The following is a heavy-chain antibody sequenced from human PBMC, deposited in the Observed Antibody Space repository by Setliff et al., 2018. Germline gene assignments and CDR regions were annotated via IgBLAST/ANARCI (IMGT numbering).Heavy chain of an antibody. J-gene: IGHJ6*02. D-gene: IGHD4-17*01. V-gene: IGHV1-69*13. Sequence: VASVKVSCKASGGTFSSYAISWVRQAPGQGLEWMGGIIPILRTADYAQKFQGRVTITADESTSTAYMELSSLRSEDTAVYYCATPTVVTPHYYYGMDVWGQGTTVTVSS. CDR3: ATPTVVTPHYYYGMDV. CDR1: GGTFSSYA. CDR2: IIPILRTA.